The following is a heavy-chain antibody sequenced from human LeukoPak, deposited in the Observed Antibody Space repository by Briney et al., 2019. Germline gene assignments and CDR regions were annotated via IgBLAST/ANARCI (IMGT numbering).Heavy chain of an antibody. D-gene: IGHD4-17*01. CDR1: GYTFTGYY. CDR3: ARGGWRWGAAYGDYAFDP. CDR2: INPNSGGT. V-gene: IGHV1-2*02. Sequence: ASVKVSCKASGYTFTGYYMQWVRQAPGQGLEWMGWINPNSGGTNYAQKFQDRVTMTRDTSISTAYMELSRLRSDDTAVYYCARGGWRWGAAYGDYAFDPWGQGTLVTVSS. J-gene: IGHJ5*02.